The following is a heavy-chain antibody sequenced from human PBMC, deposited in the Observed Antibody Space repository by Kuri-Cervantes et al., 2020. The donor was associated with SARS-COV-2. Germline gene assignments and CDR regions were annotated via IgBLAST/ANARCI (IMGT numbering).Heavy chain of an antibody. J-gene: IGHJ6*02. V-gene: IGHV3-48*01. CDR3: AKDRGAIVGAIYRDQRPRYYYYGMDV. CDR2: VSPNSNTI. CDR1: GFSFRIYS. D-gene: IGHD1-26*01. Sequence: GESLKISCIAYGFSFRIYSMNWVRQAPGKGLEWISYVSPNSNTIYYADSVKGRFTISRDNAKNLLYLQMNSLRVEDTAVYFCAKDRGAIVGAIYRDQRPRYYYYGMDVWGQGTTVTVSS.